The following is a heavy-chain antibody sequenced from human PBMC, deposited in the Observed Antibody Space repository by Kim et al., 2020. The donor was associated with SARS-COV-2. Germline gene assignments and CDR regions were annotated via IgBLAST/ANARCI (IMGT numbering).Heavy chain of an antibody. D-gene: IGHD3-22*01. CDR1: GGSISSSSYY. V-gene: IGHV4-39*07. Sequence: SETLSLTCTVSGGSISSSSYYWGWIRQPPGKGLEWIGSIYYSGSTYYNPSLKSRVTISVDTSKNHFSLKLSSVTAADTAVYYCARAYYDSSGYYRDYWGQGTLVTVSS. CDR3: ARAYYDSSGYYRDY. J-gene: IGHJ4*02. CDR2: IYYSGST.